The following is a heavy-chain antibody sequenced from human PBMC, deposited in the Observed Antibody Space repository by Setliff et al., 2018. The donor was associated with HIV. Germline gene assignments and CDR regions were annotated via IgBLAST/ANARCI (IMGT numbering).Heavy chain of an antibody. V-gene: IGHV4-34*01. Sequence: PSETLSLTCAVYSTSTSPYFWTWIRLSPGKGLEWIGEISPGGIANYNPSLNSRFTLSIGAAMNHFSLNLRSVTAADTAVYYWVLRGSLVYSLDFWGQGTTVTVSS. D-gene: IGHD3-10*01. CDR3: VLRGSLVYSLDF. CDR1: STSTSPYF. J-gene: IGHJ6*01. CDR2: ISPGGIA.